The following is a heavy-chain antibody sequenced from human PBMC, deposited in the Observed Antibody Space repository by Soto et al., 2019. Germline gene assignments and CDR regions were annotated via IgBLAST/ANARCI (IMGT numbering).Heavy chain of an antibody. J-gene: IGHJ4*02. D-gene: IGHD3-9*01. CDR2: ISAYNGNT. V-gene: IGHV1-18*01. CDR3: ARVPLGLRYFDWLLTLPGFDY. CDR1: GYTFTIYG. Sequence: ASVKVSCKASGYTFTIYGISWVRQAPGQGLEWMGWISAYNGNTNYAQKLQGRVTMTTDTSTSTAYMELRSLRSDDTAVYYCARVPLGLRYFDWLLTLPGFDYWGQGTLVTVSS.